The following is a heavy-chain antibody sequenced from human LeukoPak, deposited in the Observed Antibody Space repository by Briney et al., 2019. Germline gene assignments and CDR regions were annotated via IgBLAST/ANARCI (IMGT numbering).Heavy chain of an antibody. V-gene: IGHV3-20*01. CDR3: ARTYYYGSGSYSYGMDV. Sequence: GGSLRLSCAASGFTFDDYGMSWVRQAPGEGLEWVSGINWNGGSTGYADSVKGRFTISRDNAKNSLYLQMNSLRAEDTALYHCARTYYYGSGSYSYGMDVWGQGTTVTVSS. CDR2: INWNGGST. J-gene: IGHJ6*02. D-gene: IGHD3-10*01. CDR1: GFTFDDYG.